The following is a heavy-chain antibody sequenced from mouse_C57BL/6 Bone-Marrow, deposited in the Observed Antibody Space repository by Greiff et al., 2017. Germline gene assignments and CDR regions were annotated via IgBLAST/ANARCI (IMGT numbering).Heavy chain of an antibody. Sequence: DVKLVESGGGLVQSGRSLRLSCATSGFTFSDFYMEWVRQAPGKGLEWIAASRNKANDYTTEYSASVQGRFIVSRDTSQSILYLKMNALRAEDTAIYYCARDVHYYGSSYDYFDYWGQGTTLTVSS. CDR1: GFTFSDFY. CDR3: ARDVHYYGSSYDYFDY. CDR2: SRNKANDYTT. V-gene: IGHV7-1*01. D-gene: IGHD1-1*01. J-gene: IGHJ2*01.